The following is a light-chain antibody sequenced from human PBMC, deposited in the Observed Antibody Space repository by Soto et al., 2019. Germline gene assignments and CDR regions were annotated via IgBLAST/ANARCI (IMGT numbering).Light chain of an antibody. CDR2: GAS. V-gene: IGKV1-39*01. Sequence: DIQMTXXXXXXSASVGDRVTITCRASXGISNFLNWYQHKRREAPNILIYGASNLQTGVPSRFSGNGSGTDFALTINSLQPEDFATYYCQQSFSTPPTFGQGTNVEI. CDR1: XGISNF. J-gene: IGKJ1*01. CDR3: QQSFSTPPT.